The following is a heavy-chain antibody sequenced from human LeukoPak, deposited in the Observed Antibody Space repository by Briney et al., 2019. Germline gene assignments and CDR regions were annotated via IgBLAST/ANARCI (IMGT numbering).Heavy chain of an antibody. J-gene: IGHJ3*02. Sequence: GGSLRLSCAASGFTFSSYSMNWVRQAPGKGLEWVSSISNSSSYIYYADSVKGRFTISRDNAKNSLYLQMNSLRAEDTAVYYCARDFRGLNDAFDIWGQGTMVTVSS. CDR1: GFTFSSYS. CDR3: ARDFRGLNDAFDI. CDR2: ISNSSSYI. D-gene: IGHD3-10*01. V-gene: IGHV3-21*01.